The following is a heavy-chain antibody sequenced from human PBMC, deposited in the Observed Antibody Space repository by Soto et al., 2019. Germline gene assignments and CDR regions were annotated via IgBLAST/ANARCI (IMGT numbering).Heavy chain of an antibody. J-gene: IGHJ4*02. D-gene: IGHD3-22*01. CDR3: AKGGLNYYDSSGYYYLQDY. CDR1: GFTFSSYA. V-gene: IGHV3-23*01. CDR2: ISGSGGST. Sequence: GGSLRLSCAASGFTFSSYAMGWVRQAPGKGLEWVSAISGSGGSTYYADSVKGRFTISRDNSKNTLYLQMNSLRAEDTAVYYCAKGGLNYYDSSGYYYLQDYWGQGTLVTVSS.